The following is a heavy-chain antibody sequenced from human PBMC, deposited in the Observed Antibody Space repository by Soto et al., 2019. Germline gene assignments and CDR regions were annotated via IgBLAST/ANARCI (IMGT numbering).Heavy chain of an antibody. CDR1: GGIFSTYA. V-gene: IGHV1-69*06. CDR2: IIPIFGTP. CDR3: ARDRDDYGSGNYYNRIDF. D-gene: IGHD3-10*01. J-gene: IGHJ4*01. Sequence: QVQLVQSGAEVKKPGSSVKVSCKASGGIFSTYAISWLRQAPGQGLEWMGGIIPIFGTPNYAQKVQGRVTITADKSTSTAYMEMSRLRSEDTAVYYCARDRDDYGSGNYYNRIDFWGHGTLVTVSS.